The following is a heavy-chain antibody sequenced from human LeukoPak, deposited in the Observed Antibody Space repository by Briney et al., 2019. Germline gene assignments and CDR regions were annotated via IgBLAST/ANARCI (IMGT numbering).Heavy chain of an antibody. CDR1: GFTFSRLG. J-gene: IGHJ6*04. CDR2: IHNDGTMG. D-gene: IGHD5-12*01. V-gene: IGHV3-30*02. CDR3: AKEGDEFRGYLDV. Sequence: GGSLRLSCATSGFTFSRLGMQWVRQAPGKGLEWVAVIHNDGTMGQYADSVKGRFTISKDFSRHTLHLQIHSLRDDDTAVYYCAKEGDEFRGYLDVWGKGTTVIVSS.